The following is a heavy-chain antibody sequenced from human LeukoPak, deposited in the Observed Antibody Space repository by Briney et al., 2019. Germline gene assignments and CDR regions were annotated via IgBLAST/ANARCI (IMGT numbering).Heavy chain of an antibody. J-gene: IGHJ6*02. Sequence: ASVKVSCKASGCPFTNYAYHWVRQAPGQGLEWLGWINAGNDDTKYSQKFQGRVTITRDTSASTAYMELGSLRSEDTAVYYCARGSRGGFGESRFYYYYYGLDVWGQGTTVIVSS. D-gene: IGHD3-10*01. CDR3: ARGSRGGFGESRFYYYYYGLDV. CDR2: INAGNDDT. V-gene: IGHV1-3*01. CDR1: GCPFTNYA.